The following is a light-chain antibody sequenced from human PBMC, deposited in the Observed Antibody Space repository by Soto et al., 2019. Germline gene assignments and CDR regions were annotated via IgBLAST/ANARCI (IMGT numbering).Light chain of an antibody. CDR3: QQYGSSPTT. V-gene: IGKV3-20*01. CDR2: GAS. J-gene: IGKJ1*01. Sequence: MELTQSPCTLSLSPGGRATLSCMSSQSVSSSYLAWYQQKPGQAPRFLIYGASSRATGIPERFSGSGSGTEFTLTISRLQPEDFAAYYCQQYGSSPTTFGQGTKVDIK. CDR1: QSVSSSY.